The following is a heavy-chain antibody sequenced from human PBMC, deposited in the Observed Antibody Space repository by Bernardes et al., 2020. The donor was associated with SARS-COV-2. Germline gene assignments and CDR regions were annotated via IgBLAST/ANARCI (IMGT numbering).Heavy chain of an antibody. CDR3: ARDLAGADQGLDY. Sequence: ASVKVSCKASGYTFTGYYIPWVRQAPGQGLEWMGWINPNSGGTTYAQKFQGRVTMTRDTSISTAYMELSSLRSDDTAVYYCARDLAGADQGLDYWGQGTLVTGSS. CDR1: GYTFTGYY. V-gene: IGHV1-2*02. D-gene: IGHD6-13*01. J-gene: IGHJ4*02. CDR2: INPNSGGT.